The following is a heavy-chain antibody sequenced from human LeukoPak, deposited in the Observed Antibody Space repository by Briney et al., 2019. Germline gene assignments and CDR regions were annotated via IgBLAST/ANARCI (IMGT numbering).Heavy chain of an antibody. D-gene: IGHD6-25*01. CDR2: ISSHGGST. V-gene: IGHV3-64D*09. J-gene: IGHJ4*02. CDR3: AIAASRTLADF. Sequence: GGSLRLSCSASGFNFSSYTMFWVRQAPGKGLEYVSAISSHGGSTYYADSVKGRFTISRDNSKNTLYLQMSSLRTHDTAVYYCAIAASRTLADFWGQGSLVTVSS. CDR1: GFNFSSYT.